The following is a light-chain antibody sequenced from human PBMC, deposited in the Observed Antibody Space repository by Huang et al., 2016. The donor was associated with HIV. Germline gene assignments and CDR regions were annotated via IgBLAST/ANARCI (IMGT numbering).Light chain of an antibody. V-gene: IGKV3-11*01. J-gene: IGKJ4*01. CDR2: DTY. CDR1: QSVNGN. CDR3: HQRRSWPLT. Sequence: EIVLTQSPGTLSLSPGERAALSCRASQSVNGNLAGYQQRPGQAPRLLIYDTYNRAAGIPARFSGSGSGTDFTLTISSLEPEDFAVYFCHQRRSWPLTFGGGTRVEIK.